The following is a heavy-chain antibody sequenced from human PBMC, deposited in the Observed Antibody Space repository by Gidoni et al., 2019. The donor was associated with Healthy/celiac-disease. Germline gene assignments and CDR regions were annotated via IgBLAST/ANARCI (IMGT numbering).Heavy chain of an antibody. J-gene: IGHJ4*02. D-gene: IGHD2-15*01. CDR1: GFTFSSYG. CDR3: AKDLSGSGATFDY. Sequence: QVQLVESGGGVVQPGRSLRLSCSASGFTFSSYGMHWVRPAPGKGLEWVAVISYDGSNKYYADSVKGRFTISRDNSKNTLYLQMNSLRAEDTAVYYCAKDLSGSGATFDYWGQGTLVTVSS. V-gene: IGHV3-30*18. CDR2: ISYDGSNK.